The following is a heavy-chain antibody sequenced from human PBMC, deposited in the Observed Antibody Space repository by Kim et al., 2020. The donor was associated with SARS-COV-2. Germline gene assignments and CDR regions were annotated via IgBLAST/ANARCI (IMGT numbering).Heavy chain of an antibody. Sequence: GGSLRLSCVASGFTFSSHAMGWVRLAPGKGLEVLSETTGIGSATSYADSVKGRFSLSRDYSKNTLFLQLHSLRAEDMARYFCVQDAVILPTYLFVLWGQGNLVTVSS. D-gene: IGHD2-21*01. CDR3: VQDAVILPTYLFVL. J-gene: IGHJ4*02. V-gene: IGHV3-23*01. CDR1: GFTFSSHA. CDR2: TTGIGSAT.